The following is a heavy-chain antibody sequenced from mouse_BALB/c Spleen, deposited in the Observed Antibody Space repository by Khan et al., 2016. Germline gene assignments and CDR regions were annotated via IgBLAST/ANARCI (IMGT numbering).Heavy chain of an antibody. V-gene: IGHV14-3*02. CDR1: GFNIKDTY. J-gene: IGHJ1*01. Sequence: EVQLQESGAELVKPGASVKLSCTASGFNIKDTYMHWVKQRPEQGLGWIGRIDPASGNARYDTNFQGKATMTGDTSSNTAYLQLSSLTSEDTAVYYCAXXGDGWEYWYFDVWCAGTTVTVSS. CDR2: IDPASGNA. D-gene: IGHD2-3*01. CDR3: AXXGDGWEYWYFDV.